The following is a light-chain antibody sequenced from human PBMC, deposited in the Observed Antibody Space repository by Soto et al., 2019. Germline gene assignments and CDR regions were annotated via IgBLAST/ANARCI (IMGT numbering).Light chain of an antibody. Sequence: DIVMTQSPDSLAVSLGERATINCKSSQSVLSSSNNKNYLAWYQLKPRQPPKLLIYWASTRESGVPDRFSGSGSGADFTLTISSLQAEDVAVYYCQQYFDIPRTFGQGTKVEIK. V-gene: IGKV4-1*01. CDR2: WAS. CDR3: QQYFDIPRT. J-gene: IGKJ1*01. CDR1: QSVLSSSNNKNY.